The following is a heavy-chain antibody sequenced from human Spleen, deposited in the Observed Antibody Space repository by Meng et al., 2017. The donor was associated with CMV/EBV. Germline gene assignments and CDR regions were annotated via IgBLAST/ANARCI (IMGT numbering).Heavy chain of an antibody. J-gene: IGHJ5*02. V-gene: IGHV3-30*09. Sequence: SGFPFSSYGMNWVRQAPGKGLEWVAVISYDGSSEYYADSVKGRFAISRDNSRNTLHLQMNSLRVEDTALYFCARDWDNYRSGTAVDRWGQGTLVTVSS. CDR3: ARDWDNYRSGTAVDR. CDR1: GFPFSSYG. CDR2: ISYDGSSE. D-gene: IGHD3-16*02.